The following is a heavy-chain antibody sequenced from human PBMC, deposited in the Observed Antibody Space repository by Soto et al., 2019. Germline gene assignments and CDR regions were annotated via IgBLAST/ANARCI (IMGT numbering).Heavy chain of an antibody. V-gene: IGHV1-18*01. J-gene: IGHJ4*02. CDR2: ISAYNGNT. D-gene: IGHD3-22*01. Sequence: QVQLVQSGAEVKKPGASVKVSCKASGYTFTSYGISWVRQAPGQGLEWMGWISAYNGNTNYAQKLQGRVTMTTDTSTSTADMELRSLRSDDTAVYYCARPYGTNGWLLPYFDYWGQGTLVTVSS. CDR3: ARPYGTNGWLLPYFDY. CDR1: GYTFTSYG.